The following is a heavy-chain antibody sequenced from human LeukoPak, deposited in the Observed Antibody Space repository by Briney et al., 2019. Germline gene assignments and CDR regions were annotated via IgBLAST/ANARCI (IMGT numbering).Heavy chain of an antibody. D-gene: IGHD4-17*01. V-gene: IGHV4-4*07. CDR1: GGSISGFY. CDR3: AREYGDLDY. J-gene: IGHJ4*02. CDR2: IYPSGGT. Sequence: KPSETLSLTCIVSGGSISGFYWSWIRQPAGKGLEWIGRIYPSGGTNYNPSLKSRVTTSTDTSKNQFSLKLRSVTAADTAVYYCAREYGDLDYWGQGTPVTVSS.